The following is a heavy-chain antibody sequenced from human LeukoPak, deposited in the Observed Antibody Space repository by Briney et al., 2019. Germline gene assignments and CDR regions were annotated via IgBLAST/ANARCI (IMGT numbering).Heavy chain of an antibody. D-gene: IGHD3-3*01. Sequence: PGGSLRLSCAASGFTFSSYWMGWVRQAPGKRLEWVANMNIDGSEKYYADSVKGRFTMSRDNAKNTLYLQMNSLRAEDTAVYYCARGRSGYYVDYWGQGTLVTVSS. CDR2: MNIDGSEK. CDR1: GFTFSSYW. CDR3: ARGRSGYYVDY. V-gene: IGHV3-7*04. J-gene: IGHJ4*02.